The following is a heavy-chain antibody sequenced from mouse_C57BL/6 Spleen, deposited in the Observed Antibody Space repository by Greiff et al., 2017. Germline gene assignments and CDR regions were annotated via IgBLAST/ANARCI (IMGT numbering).Heavy chain of an antibody. CDR1: GFSLSTSGMG. CDR3: ARSPLYYYGSSYGDAMDY. CDR2: IYWDDDK. J-gene: IGHJ4*01. V-gene: IGHV8-12*01. D-gene: IGHD1-1*01. Sequence: QVTLKVSGPGILQSSQTLSLTCSFSGFSLSTSGMGVSWIRQPSGKGLEWLAHIYWDDDKRYNQSLKSRLTISKDTSSNQVFLKITRVDTTDTATYYCARSPLYYYGSSYGDAMDYWGQGTSVTVSS.